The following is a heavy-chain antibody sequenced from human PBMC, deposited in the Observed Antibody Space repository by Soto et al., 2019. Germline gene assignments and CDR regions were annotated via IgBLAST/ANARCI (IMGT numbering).Heavy chain of an antibody. CDR3: ARDVSSSIDC. CDR2: INAGNGDT. D-gene: IGHD6-6*01. J-gene: IGHJ4*02. V-gene: IGHV1-3*01. CDR1: GYTFTAYA. Sequence: QVPLVQSGAEVKEPGASVKVSCKASGYTFTAYALHWVRQAPGHRLEWMGWINAGNGDTKYSQKFQDRVTITRDTSASIAYMEMSSLRSEDTTVYYCARDVSSSIDCWGQGTLVIVSS.